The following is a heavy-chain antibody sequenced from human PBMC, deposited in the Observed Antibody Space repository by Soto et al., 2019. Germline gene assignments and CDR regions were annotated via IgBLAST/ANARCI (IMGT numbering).Heavy chain of an antibody. CDR2: IIPIFGTA. V-gene: IGHV1-69*01. D-gene: IGHD2-2*01. Sequence: QVQLVQSGAEVKKPGSSVKVSCKASGGTFSSYAISWVRQAPGQGLEWMGGIIPIFGTANYAQKFQGRVTITGDESTSKAYMELSSLRSEDTAVYYCARDISPTPDVVVPAAIDCGQGTLVTVSS. CDR1: GGTFSSYA. CDR3: ARDISPTPDVVVPAAID. J-gene: IGHJ4*02.